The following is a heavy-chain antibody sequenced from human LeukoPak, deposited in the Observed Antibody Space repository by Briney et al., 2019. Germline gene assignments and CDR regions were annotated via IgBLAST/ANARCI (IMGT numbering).Heavy chain of an antibody. CDR3: ARQSGDYDILTGYSRLPYYFDY. J-gene: IGHJ4*02. D-gene: IGHD3-9*01. V-gene: IGHV4-59*08. CDR1: GGSISSYY. CDR2: IYYSGST. Sequence: PSETLSLTCTVSGGSISSYYWSWIRQPPGKGLEWIGYIYYSGSTNYNPSLKSRVTISVDTSKNQFSLKLSSVTAADTAVYYCARQSGDYDILTGYSRLPYYFDYWGQGTLVTVSS.